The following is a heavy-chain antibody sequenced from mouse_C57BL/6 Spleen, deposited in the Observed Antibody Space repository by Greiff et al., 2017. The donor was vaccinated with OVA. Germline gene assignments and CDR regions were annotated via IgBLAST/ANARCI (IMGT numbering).Heavy chain of an antibody. J-gene: IGHJ3*01. CDR3: AKVPFAY. Sequence: QVQLQQSGAELARPGASVKMSCKASGYTFTSDTIHWVKQRPGQGLEWIGYINPSSGYTKYNQKFKDKATLTADKSSSTAYMQLSSLTSEDSAVYFCAKVPFAYWGQGTLVTVSA. CDR2: INPSSGYT. V-gene: IGHV1-4*01. CDR1: GYTFTSDT.